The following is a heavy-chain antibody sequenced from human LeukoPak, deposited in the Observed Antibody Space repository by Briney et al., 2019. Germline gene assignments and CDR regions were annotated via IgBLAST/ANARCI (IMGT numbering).Heavy chain of an antibody. J-gene: IGHJ4*02. CDR2: ISYDGSNK. CDR1: GFTFSSYA. Sequence: GGSLRLSCAASGFTFSSYAMHWVRQAPGKGLEWVAVISYDGSNKYYADSVKGRFTISRDNAKNTLDLEMSDRRAEDTAVYYCERSGYSYGRLEYRGQGTLVTVSS. D-gene: IGHD5-18*01. V-gene: IGHV3-30-3*01. CDR3: ERSGYSYGRLEY.